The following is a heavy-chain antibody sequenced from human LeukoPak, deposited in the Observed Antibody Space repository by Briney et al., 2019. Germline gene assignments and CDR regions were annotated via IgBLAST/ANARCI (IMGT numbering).Heavy chain of an antibody. CDR2: ISGSGGST. V-gene: IGHV3-23*01. CDR1: GFTFSSYA. CDR3: ARGTAGRARGSQYYFDY. D-gene: IGHD6-13*01. Sequence: PGGSLRLSCAASGFTFSSYAMSWVRQAPGKGLEWVSAISGSGGSTYYADSVKGRFTISRDNSKNTLYLQMNSLRAEDTAVYYCARGTAGRARGSQYYFDYWGQGTLVTVSS. J-gene: IGHJ4*02.